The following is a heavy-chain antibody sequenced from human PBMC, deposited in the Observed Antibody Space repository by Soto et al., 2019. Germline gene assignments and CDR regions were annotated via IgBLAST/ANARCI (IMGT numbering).Heavy chain of an antibody. V-gene: IGHV4-30-2*01. Sequence: SETLSLTCAVSGGSISSGGYSWSWIRQPPGKGLEWIGYIYRSGSTYYNPSLKSRVTISVDRSKNQFSLKLSSVTAADTAVYYCASSHAGAHITAAVHWGQGTLVTVSS. CDR2: IYRSGST. J-gene: IGHJ4*02. CDR3: ASSHAGAHITAAVH. D-gene: IGHD6-13*01. CDR1: GGSISSGGYS.